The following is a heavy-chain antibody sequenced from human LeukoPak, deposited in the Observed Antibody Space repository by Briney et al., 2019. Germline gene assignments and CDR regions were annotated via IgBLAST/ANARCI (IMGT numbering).Heavy chain of an antibody. CDR2: ISAYNANT. CDR1: GGTFSSYA. Sequence: ASVKVSCKASGGTFSSYAISWLRQAPGEGLEWMGWISAYNANTNYAQKFHGRVTMTTDTSTTTAYMELRSLRSDDTAVYFCARAQYGGKSGSWYSDLWGRGTLVTVSS. V-gene: IGHV1-18*01. J-gene: IGHJ2*01. CDR3: ARAQYGGKSGSWYSDL. D-gene: IGHD4-23*01.